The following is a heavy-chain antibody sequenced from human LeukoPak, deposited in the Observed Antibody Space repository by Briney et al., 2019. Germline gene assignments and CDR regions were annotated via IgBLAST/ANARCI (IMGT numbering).Heavy chain of an antibody. CDR1: GFTFSTYA. D-gene: IGHD1-7*01. Sequence: GGSLRLSCTAAGFTFSTYAMSWVRQAPAKGLEWVSVISGSATSTYYADSVKGRFTISRDNSKNTLYLQMNSLRAEDTAVYYCAKSWYNWNYRVDNWFDPWGQGTLVTVSS. V-gene: IGHV3-23*01. CDR3: AKSWYNWNYRVDNWFDP. CDR2: ISGSATST. J-gene: IGHJ5*02.